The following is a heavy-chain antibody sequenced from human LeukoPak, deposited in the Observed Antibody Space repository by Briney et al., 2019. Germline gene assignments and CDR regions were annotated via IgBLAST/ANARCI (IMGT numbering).Heavy chain of an antibody. CDR2: INHSGST. Sequence: SETLSLTCAVYGGSFSGYYWSWIRQPPGKGLEWIGEINHSGSTNYNPSLKSRVTISVDTSKNQFSLKLSSVTAADTAVYYCARGENYDSSGFDYWGQGTLVTVSS. V-gene: IGHV4-34*01. CDR1: GGSFSGYY. J-gene: IGHJ4*02. CDR3: ARGENYDSSGFDY. D-gene: IGHD3-22*01.